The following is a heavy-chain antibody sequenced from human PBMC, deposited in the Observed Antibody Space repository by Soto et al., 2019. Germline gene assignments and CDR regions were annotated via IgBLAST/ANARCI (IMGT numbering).Heavy chain of an antibody. CDR3: ARAPGFYGDFFDY. D-gene: IGHD4-17*01. V-gene: IGHV3-20*04. J-gene: IGHJ4*02. Sequence: SGGSLRLSCAAFGFRLDDYGMSWVRQVPGKGLEWVSGINRDGGSTSYADSVKGRFTISRDNAKNSLYLQMNSLRAEDTAFYYCARAPGFYGDFFDYWGQGT. CDR1: GFRLDDYG. CDR2: INRDGGST.